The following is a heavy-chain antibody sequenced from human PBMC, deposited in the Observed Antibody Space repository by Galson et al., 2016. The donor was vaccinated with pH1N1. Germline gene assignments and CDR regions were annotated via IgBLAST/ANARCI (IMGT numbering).Heavy chain of an antibody. CDR3: ARGVNVNLAED. D-gene: IGHD3-16*01. J-gene: IGHJ4*02. CDR2: LYDDGST. Sequence: SLRLSCAASGFIIRSNYMNWVRQAPGKGLEWVSILYDDGSTYYAESVKGRFTISRDNSKNMLYPQMNSLKTEDTEVYYCARGVNVNLAEDWGQGTLVIVSP. CDR1: GFIIRSNY. V-gene: IGHV3-66*02.